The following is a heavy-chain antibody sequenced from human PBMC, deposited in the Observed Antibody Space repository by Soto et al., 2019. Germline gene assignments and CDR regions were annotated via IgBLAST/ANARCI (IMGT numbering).Heavy chain of an antibody. V-gene: IGHV3-49*03. CDR3: GRDIQGARGLILTYYFDS. J-gene: IGHJ4*02. CDR2: IRSKAYGGTS. CDR1: GFSFSDYS. Sequence: GGSLRLSCRGSGFSFSDYSMSWFRQAPGRGLEWVGFIRSKAYGGTSEYAASVKGRFTISRDDSKSVAYLLMLNLKAEDTAVYYCGRDIQGARGLILTYYFDSWGQGTLVTVSS. D-gene: IGHD3-10*01.